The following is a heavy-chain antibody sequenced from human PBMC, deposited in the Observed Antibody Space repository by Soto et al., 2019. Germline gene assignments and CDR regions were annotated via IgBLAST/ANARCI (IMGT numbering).Heavy chain of an antibody. CDR3: AKESRKDSSGWYFDY. CDR2: ISYDGSNK. V-gene: IGHV3-30*18. CDR1: GFTFSSYG. J-gene: IGHJ4*02. D-gene: IGHD6-19*01. Sequence: GGSLRLSCAASGFTFSSYGMHWVRQAPGKGLEWVAVISYDGSNKYYADSVKGRFTISRDNSKNTLYLQMNSLRAEDTAVYYCAKESRKDSSGWYFDYWGQGTLVTVSS.